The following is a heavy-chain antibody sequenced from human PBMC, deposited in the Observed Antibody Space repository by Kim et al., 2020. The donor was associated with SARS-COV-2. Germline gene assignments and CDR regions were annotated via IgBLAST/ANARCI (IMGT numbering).Heavy chain of an antibody. CDR3: ARQTIALHYDILTGINGMDG. D-gene: IGHD3-9*01. CDR2: IYYSGST. V-gene: IGHV4-39*01. Sequence: SETLSLTCTVSGGSISSSSYYWGWIRQPPGKGLEWIGSIYYSGSTYYNPSLKSRVTISVDTSKNQFSLKLSSVTAADTAVYYCARQTIALHYDILTGINGMDGWGQGTTVTVSS. J-gene: IGHJ6*02. CDR1: GGSISSSSYY.